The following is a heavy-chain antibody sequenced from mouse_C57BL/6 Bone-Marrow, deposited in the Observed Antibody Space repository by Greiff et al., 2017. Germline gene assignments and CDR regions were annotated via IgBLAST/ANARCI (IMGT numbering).Heavy chain of an antibody. CDR1: GYSFTSYY. Sequence: VKLQESGPELVKPGASVKISCKASGYSFTSYYIHWVKQRPGQGLEWIGWIYPGSGNTKYNEKFKGKATLTADTSSSTAYMQLSSLTSEDSAVYYCARDLYYYGKDYFDYWGQGTTLTVSS. CDR2: IYPGSGNT. D-gene: IGHD1-1*01. J-gene: IGHJ2*01. V-gene: IGHV1-66*01. CDR3: ARDLYYYGKDYFDY.